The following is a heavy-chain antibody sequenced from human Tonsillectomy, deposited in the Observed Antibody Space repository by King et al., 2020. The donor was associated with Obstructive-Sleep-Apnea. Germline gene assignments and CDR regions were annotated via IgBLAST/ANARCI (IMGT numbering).Heavy chain of an antibody. CDR3: ATSGGGAYYDFWSGYSGAFDI. V-gene: IGHV1-69*04. J-gene: IGHJ3*02. CDR1: GGTFSSYA. Sequence: QLVQSGAEVKKPGSSVKVSCKASGGTFSSYAISWVRQAPGQGLEWMGGIIPILGIANYAQKFQGRVTITADKSTSTAYMELSSLRSEDTAVYYCATSGGGAYYDFWSGYSGAFDIWGQGTMVTVSS. D-gene: IGHD3-3*01. CDR2: IIPILGIA.